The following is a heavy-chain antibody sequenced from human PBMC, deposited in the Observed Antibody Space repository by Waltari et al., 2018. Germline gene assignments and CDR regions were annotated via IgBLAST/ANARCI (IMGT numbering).Heavy chain of an antibody. CDR2: ISIYTHST. V-gene: IGHV1-18*01. CDR3: ARDRDYSSGAPPAF. J-gene: IGHJ4*02. CDR1: GYTFDTYG. Sequence: QVQLVQSENEVRKPGASVRISCKASGYTFDTYGISWMRQAPGQALEWVGWISIYTHSTDYAEKCPGRVTMTTDKSTATVYLDLMRLGSDDSAVYFCARDRDYSSGAPPAFWGQGTQVTVSS. D-gene: IGHD2-15*01.